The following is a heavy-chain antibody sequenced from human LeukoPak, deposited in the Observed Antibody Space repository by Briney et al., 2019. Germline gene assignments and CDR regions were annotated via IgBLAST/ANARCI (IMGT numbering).Heavy chain of an antibody. J-gene: IGHJ4*02. CDR1: EFTFSRNA. D-gene: IGHD2-15*01. CDR3: ARDRAVGCSGGSCYPIDY. CDR2: ISYDGSNK. V-gene: IGHV3-30*04. Sequence: GGSLRLSSAASEFTFSRNAMHWVRQAPGKGLEWVAVISYDGSNKYYADSVKGRFTISRDNSKDTLYLQMNSLRAEDTAVYYCARDRAVGCSGGSCYPIDYWGQGTLVTVSS.